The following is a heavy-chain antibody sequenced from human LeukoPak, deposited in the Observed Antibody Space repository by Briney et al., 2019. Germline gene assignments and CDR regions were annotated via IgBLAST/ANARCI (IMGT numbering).Heavy chain of an antibody. CDR2: MNPNSGNT. Sequence: ASVKVSCKASGYTFTSYDTNWVRQATGQGLEWMGWMNPNSGNTGYAQKFQGRVTMTRNTSISTAYMELSSLRSEDTAVYYCATSWGSGSYACLDVWGKGTTVTVSS. V-gene: IGHV1-8*01. CDR1: GYTFTSYD. CDR3: ATSWGSGSYACLDV. D-gene: IGHD1-26*01. J-gene: IGHJ6*04.